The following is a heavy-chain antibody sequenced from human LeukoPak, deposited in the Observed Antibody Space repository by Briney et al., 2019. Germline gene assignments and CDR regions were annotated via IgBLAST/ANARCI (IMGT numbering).Heavy chain of an antibody. D-gene: IGHD1-26*01. J-gene: IGHJ4*02. CDR3: ATVPGGGSYGGFDY. CDR1: RYTLTELS. CDR2: FDPEDGET. V-gene: IGHV1-24*01. Sequence: ASVKVSCKVSRYTLTELSMHWVRQAPGKGLEWMEGFDPEDGETIYAQKFQGRVTMTEDTSTDTAYMELSSLRSEDTAVYYCATVPGGGSYGGFDYWGQGTLVTVSS.